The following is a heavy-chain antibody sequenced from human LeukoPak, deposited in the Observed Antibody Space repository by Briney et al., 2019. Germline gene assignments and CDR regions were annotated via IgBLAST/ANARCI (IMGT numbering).Heavy chain of an antibody. CDR1: GGSISSYY. CDR3: ARHPARDYGSGSFDAFDI. V-gene: IGHV4-59*08. D-gene: IGHD3-10*01. Sequence: SETLSLTCTVSGGSISSYYWSWIRQPPGKGLEWIGYIYYSGSTNYNPSLKSRVTISVDTSKNQFSLKLSSVTAADTAVYYCARHPARDYGSGSFDAFDIWGQGTMVTVSS. J-gene: IGHJ3*02. CDR2: IYYSGST.